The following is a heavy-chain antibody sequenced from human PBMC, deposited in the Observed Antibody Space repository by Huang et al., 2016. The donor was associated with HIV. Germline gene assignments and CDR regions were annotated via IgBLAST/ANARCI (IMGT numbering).Heavy chain of an antibody. J-gene: IGHJ4*02. CDR1: GVTLSNSD. V-gene: IGHV3-23*01. CDR2: SFGRGGTT. Sequence: EVQLLESGGGLVQPGGSLRLSCAASGVTLSNSDIDMSWVRQALGKGLELVSSSFGRGGTTYYAESVKGRFTISRDTSKNTLFLQMNSLRAEDTAVYYCAKGYPLNYFDYWGQGTWSPSPQ. D-gene: IGHD5-18*01. CDR3: AKGYPLNYFDY.